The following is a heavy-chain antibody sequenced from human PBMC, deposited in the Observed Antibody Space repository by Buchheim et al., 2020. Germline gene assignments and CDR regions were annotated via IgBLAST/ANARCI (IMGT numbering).Heavy chain of an antibody. Sequence: QVQLVQSGAEVKKPGASVKVSCKASGYTFTGYYMHWVRQAPGQGLEWMGWINPNSGGTNYAQKFQGWVTMTRDTSLSTAYMELSRLRSDDTAVYYCARGPTLIAARNYYYYYGMDVWGQGTT. CDR3: ARGPTLIAARNYYYYYGMDV. CDR2: INPNSGGT. J-gene: IGHJ6*02. CDR1: GYTFTGYY. V-gene: IGHV1-2*04. D-gene: IGHD6-6*01.